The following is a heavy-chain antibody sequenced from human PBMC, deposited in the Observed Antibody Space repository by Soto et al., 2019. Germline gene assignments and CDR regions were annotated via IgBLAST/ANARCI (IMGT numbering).Heavy chain of an antibody. V-gene: IGHV1-69*13. Sequence: GASVKVSCTASGGTFSSYAISWVRQAPGQGLEWMGGIIPIFGTANYAQKFQGRVTITADESTSTAYMELSSLRSEDTAVYYCARVVVITDTEGAFDIWGQGTMVTVSS. D-gene: IGHD3-22*01. CDR3: ARVVVITDTEGAFDI. CDR2: IIPIFGTA. CDR1: GGTFSSYA. J-gene: IGHJ3*02.